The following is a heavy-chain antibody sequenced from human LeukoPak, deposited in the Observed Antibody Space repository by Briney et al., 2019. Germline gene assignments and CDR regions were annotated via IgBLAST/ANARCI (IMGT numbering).Heavy chain of an antibody. D-gene: IGHD5-18*01. J-gene: IGHJ4*02. CDR1: GGSISRNNYN. Sequence: SETLSLTCTVSGGSISRNNYNWGWIRQPPGKGLEWIGTVYYTGSTSYNPSLKSRVTISVDTSKNQFSLKLSSVTAADTAIYYCATHVDATRGYYFEDWGQGTLVTVSS. CDR2: VYYTGST. CDR3: ATHVDATRGYYFED. V-gene: IGHV4-39*01.